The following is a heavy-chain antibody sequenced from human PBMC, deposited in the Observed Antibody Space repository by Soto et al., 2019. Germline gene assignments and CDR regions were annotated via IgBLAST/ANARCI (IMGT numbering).Heavy chain of an antibody. J-gene: IGHJ6*02. CDR1: GGTFSSYA. Sequence: QVQLVQSGAEVKKPGSSVKVSCKASGGTFSSYAISWVRQAPGQGLEGMGGIIPIFGTANYAQKFQGRVTITADETTSTAYMELRSLRSEDTAVYYCARGGEPNYGMDVWGQGTTVTVSS. CDR2: IIPIFGTA. V-gene: IGHV1-69*01. CDR3: ARGGEPNYGMDV. D-gene: IGHD1-26*01.